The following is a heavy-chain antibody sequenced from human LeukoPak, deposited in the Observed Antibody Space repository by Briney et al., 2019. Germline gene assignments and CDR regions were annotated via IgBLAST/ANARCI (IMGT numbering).Heavy chain of an antibody. CDR1: GHSFTSYW. Sequence: GESLKISCKGSGHSFTSYWIGWVRQMPGKGLEWMGIIYPGDSDTRYSPSFQGQVTISADKSISTAHLQWSSLKASDTAMYYCARSITMIVVVAAFDIWGQGTMVTVSS. CDR2: IYPGDSDT. J-gene: IGHJ3*02. CDR3: ARSITMIVVVAAFDI. D-gene: IGHD3-22*01. V-gene: IGHV5-51*01.